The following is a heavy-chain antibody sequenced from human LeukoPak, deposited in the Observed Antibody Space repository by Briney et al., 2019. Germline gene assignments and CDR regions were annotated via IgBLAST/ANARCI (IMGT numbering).Heavy chain of an antibody. Sequence: SETLSLTRTVSGGSISSYYWSWIRQPAGKGLEWIGRIYTSGSTNYNPSLKSRVTMSVDTSKNQFSLKLSSVTAADTAVYYCARELSWFGELEVNFDYWGQGTLVTVSS. J-gene: IGHJ4*02. V-gene: IGHV4-4*07. CDR2: IYTSGST. CDR3: ARELSWFGELEVNFDY. D-gene: IGHD3-10*01. CDR1: GGSISSYY.